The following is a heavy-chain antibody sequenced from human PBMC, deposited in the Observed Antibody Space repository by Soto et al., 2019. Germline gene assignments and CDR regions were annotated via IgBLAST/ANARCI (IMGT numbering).Heavy chain of an antibody. V-gene: IGHV3-13*01. CDR1: GFTFSSYD. CDR3: ARVGGAAAGTAYYYYGMDV. Sequence: GGSLRLSCAASGFTFSSYDMHWVRQATGKGLEWVSAIGTAGDTYYPGSVKGRFTISRENAKNSLYLQMNSLRAEDTAVYYCARVGGAAAGTAYYYYGMDVWGQGTTVTVSS. D-gene: IGHD6-13*01. J-gene: IGHJ6*02. CDR2: IGTAGDT.